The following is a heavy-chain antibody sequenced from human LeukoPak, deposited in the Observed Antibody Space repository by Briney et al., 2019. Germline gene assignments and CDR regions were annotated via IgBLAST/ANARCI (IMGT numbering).Heavy chain of an antibody. Sequence: GGSLRLSCAASGFTFSSYGMHWVRQAPGKGLEWVAFIRYDGSNKYYADSVKGRFTIPRDNSKNTLYLQMNSLRAEETAVYYCATNKAPSIAAAGAFDYWGQGTLVTLPS. J-gene: IGHJ4*02. CDR1: GFTFSSYG. V-gene: IGHV3-30*02. D-gene: IGHD6-13*01. CDR3: ATNKAPSIAAAGAFDY. CDR2: IRYDGSNK.